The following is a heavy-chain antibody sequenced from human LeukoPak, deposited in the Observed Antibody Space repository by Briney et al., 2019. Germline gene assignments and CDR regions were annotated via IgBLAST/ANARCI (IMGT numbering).Heavy chain of an antibody. CDR1: GGSISSYY. V-gene: IGHV4-4*07. Sequence: PSETLSLTCTVSGGSISSYYWSWIRQPAGKGLEWIGRIYTSGSTNYNPSLKSRVTMSVDTSKNQFSLKLSSVTAADTAVYYCASQYSSSWYDSYYYMDVWDKGTTVTVSS. D-gene: IGHD6-13*01. J-gene: IGHJ6*03. CDR3: ASQYSSSWYDSYYYMDV. CDR2: IYTSGST.